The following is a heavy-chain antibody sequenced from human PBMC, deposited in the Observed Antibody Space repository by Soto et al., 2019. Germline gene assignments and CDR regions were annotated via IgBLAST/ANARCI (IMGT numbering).Heavy chain of an antibody. V-gene: IGHV3-30-3*01. J-gene: IGHJ6*02. CDR3: ARAGCDGGSCYTLVGLRYGMDV. CDR1: GFTFSSYA. Sequence: QVQLVESGGGVVQPGRSLRLSCEASGFTFSSYAMYWFRQAPGKGLEWVAVISYDGNNKYYADSVKGRFTISRDNSKNTLYLQMNSVRAEDMAVYYCARAGCDGGSCYTLVGLRYGMDVWGQGTTVTVSS. D-gene: IGHD2-15*01. CDR2: ISYDGNNK.